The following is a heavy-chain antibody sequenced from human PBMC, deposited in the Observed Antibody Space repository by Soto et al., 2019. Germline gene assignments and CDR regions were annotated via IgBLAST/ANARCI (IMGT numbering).Heavy chain of an antibody. D-gene: IGHD2-15*01. CDR1: GGSISSCDYS. CDR2: IYYGGST. CDR3: ATGRREYENSCPVDY. Sequence: SETLSLTCAVSGGSISSCDYSWNWIRQPPGKGLEWIGYIYYGGSTYYNPSLQSRVTMSVDRPRNQCSLKLNSVTAADTAVYYFATGRREYENSCPVDYWGQGTQVTVSS. J-gene: IGHJ4*02. V-gene: IGHV4-30-2*01.